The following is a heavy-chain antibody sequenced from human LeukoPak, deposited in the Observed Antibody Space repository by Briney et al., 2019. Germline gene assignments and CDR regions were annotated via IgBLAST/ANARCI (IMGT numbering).Heavy chain of an antibody. V-gene: IGHV1-69*13. CDR3: ASSTTSVPLFSH. CDR1: GGTFSSYA. CDR2: FIPIFGTA. Sequence: SVKVSCKASGGTFSSYAISWVRQAPGQGLEWMGGFIPIFGTANYAQKFQGRVTITADESTSTAYMELSSLRSEDTAVYYCASSTTSVPLFSHWGQGTLVTVSS. J-gene: IGHJ4*02. D-gene: IGHD1-1*01.